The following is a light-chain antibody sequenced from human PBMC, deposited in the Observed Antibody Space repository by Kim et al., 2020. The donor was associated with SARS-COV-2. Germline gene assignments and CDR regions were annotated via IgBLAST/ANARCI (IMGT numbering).Light chain of an antibody. Sequence: AAVGDRVTITCRARQDISSWLAWYKKKPGKAPNRLITAASSLERGVASRFGGSGSGTHFTPPISGLQPEDFATYYCQQADRFPYTFGQGTKLEI. CDR3: QQADRFPYT. CDR2: AAS. CDR1: QDISSW. V-gene: IGKV1-12*01. J-gene: IGKJ2*01.